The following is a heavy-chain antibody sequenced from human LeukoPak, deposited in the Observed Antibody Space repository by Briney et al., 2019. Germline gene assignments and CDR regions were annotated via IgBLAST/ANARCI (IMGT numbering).Heavy chain of an antibody. D-gene: IGHD1-26*01. Sequence: SETLSLTCTVSGGSISSYYWSWIRQPAGKGLEWIGRIYTSGSTNYNPSLKSRVTMSVATYKNQFSLKLSSVTGADTAVYYCARDLSGSSWSYYYYYYMDVWGKGTTVTVSS. CDR1: GGSISSYY. CDR2: IYTSGST. CDR3: ARDLSGSSWSYYYYYYMDV. V-gene: IGHV4-4*07. J-gene: IGHJ6*03.